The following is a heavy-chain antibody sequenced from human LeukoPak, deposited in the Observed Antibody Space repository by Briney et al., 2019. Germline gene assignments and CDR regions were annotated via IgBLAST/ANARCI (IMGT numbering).Heavy chain of an antibody. CDR3: ARDLGYSYGYDY. V-gene: IGHV3-21*01. CDR2: ISSSSSYI. Sequence: GGSLRLSCAASGFTFSSYSMNWVRQAPGKGLEWVSSISSSSSYIYYADSVKGRFTISRDNAKNSLYLQMNSLRAEDTAVYYCARDLGYSYGYDYWGQGTLVTVSS. D-gene: IGHD5-18*01. CDR1: GFTFSSYS. J-gene: IGHJ4*02.